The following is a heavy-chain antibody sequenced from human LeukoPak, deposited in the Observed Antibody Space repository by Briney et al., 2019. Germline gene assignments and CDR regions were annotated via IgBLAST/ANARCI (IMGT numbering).Heavy chain of an antibody. CDR1: GYTFTGYA. CDR2: INTNTKNP. V-gene: IGHV7-4-1*02. D-gene: IGHD2-8*02. J-gene: IGHJ3*02. CDR3: ARDPWSGAFDI. Sequence: ASVKVSCKASGYTFTGYAMNWVRQAPGQGLEWMGWINTNTKNPTYAQGFTGRFVFSLDTSVSTAYLQISSLKAEDTAVYYCARDPWSGAFDIWGQGTMVTVSS.